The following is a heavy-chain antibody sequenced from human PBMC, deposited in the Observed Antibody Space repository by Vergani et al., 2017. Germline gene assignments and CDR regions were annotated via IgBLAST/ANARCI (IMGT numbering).Heavy chain of an antibody. CDR2: IYHSGST. V-gene: IGHV4-38-2*01. D-gene: IGHD2-15*01. CDR3: ARHTTVVVAAISVWFDP. J-gene: IGHJ5*02. CDR1: GYSISSGYY. Sequence: QVQLQESGPGLVKPSETLSLTCAVSGYSISSGYYWGWIRQPPGKGLEWIGSIYHSGSTYYNPSLKSRVTISVETSKNQFSLKLSSVTAADTAVYYCARHTTVVVAAISVWFDPWGQGTLVTVSS.